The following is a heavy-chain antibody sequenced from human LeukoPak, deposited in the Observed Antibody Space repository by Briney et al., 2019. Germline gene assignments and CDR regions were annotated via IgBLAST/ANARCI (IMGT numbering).Heavy chain of an antibody. D-gene: IGHD3-22*01. J-gene: IGHJ4*02. CDR3: ARDRSTGYYDSSGYYHNYFDY. Sequence: PSETLSLTCTVSGGSISSSSYYWGWIRQPPGKGLEWIGSIYYSGSTYYNPSLKSRVTISVDTSKNQFSLKLSSVTAADTAVYYCARDRSTGYYDSSGYYHNYFDYWGQGTLVTVSS. CDR2: IYYSGST. V-gene: IGHV4-39*07. CDR1: GGSISSSSYY.